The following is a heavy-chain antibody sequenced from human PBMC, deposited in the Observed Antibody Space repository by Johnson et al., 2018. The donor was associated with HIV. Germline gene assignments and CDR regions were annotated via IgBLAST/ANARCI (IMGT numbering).Heavy chain of an antibody. Sequence: VQLVESGGGLVQPGGSLRLSCAASGFLVSSNYMSWVRQAPGKGLEWVSVIYSGGSIYYEDSVKGRVTISRENSKNTLYLQMNSLRAADTGVYYWARGKGGIQLWFDGFDIWGQGTMVTVSS. V-gene: IGHV3-53*01. J-gene: IGHJ3*02. CDR2: IYSGGSI. CDR3: ARGKGGIQLWFDGFDI. CDR1: GFLVSSNY. D-gene: IGHD5-18*01.